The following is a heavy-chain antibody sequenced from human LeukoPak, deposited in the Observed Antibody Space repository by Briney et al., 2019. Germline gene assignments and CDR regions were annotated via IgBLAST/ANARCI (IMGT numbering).Heavy chain of an antibody. CDR2: INPWSGCT. CDR3: ARGSLYDTDSSTYYPPFEY. V-gene: IGHV1-2*02. J-gene: IGHJ4*02. CDR1: GYTLTGYY. Sequence: ASVKVSCKASGYTLTGYYMHWVRQAPGQGLDWMGWINPWSGCTNYVQKLQGRVTMTRDASISTDYMELSRLRPDDAAIYYCARGSLYDTDSSTYYPPFEYWGQGALVTVSS. D-gene: IGHD3-22*01.